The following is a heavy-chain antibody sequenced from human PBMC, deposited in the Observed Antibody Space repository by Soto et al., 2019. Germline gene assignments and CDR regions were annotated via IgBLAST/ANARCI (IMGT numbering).Heavy chain of an antibody. J-gene: IGHJ6*02. V-gene: IGHV3-23*01. CDR2: ISGSGGST. CDR3: AKHLFCWNSVYYHYGMDF. CDR1: GFTFSSYA. Sequence: GGSLSLSCAASGFTFSSYAMSWVRQAPGKGLEWVSAISGSGGSTYYADSVKGRFTISRDNSKNTLYLQMNSLRAEDTAVYYCAKHLFCWNSVYYHYGMDFCGQRTTVTVS. D-gene: IGHD1-7*01.